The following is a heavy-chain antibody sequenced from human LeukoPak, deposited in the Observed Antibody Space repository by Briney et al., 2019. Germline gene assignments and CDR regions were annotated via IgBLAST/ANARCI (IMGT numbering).Heavy chain of an antibody. CDR3: ARVLIAAAGTAFDY. D-gene: IGHD6-13*01. V-gene: IGHV4-59*11. CDR2: IYYSGST. J-gene: IGHJ4*02. Sequence: PSETLSLTCTVSGGSISSHYWSWIRQPPGKGLGWIGYIYYSGSTDYNPSLKSRVTISVDTSKNQFSPKLSSVTAADTAVYYCARVLIAAAGTAFDYWGQGTLVTVSS. CDR1: GGSISSHY.